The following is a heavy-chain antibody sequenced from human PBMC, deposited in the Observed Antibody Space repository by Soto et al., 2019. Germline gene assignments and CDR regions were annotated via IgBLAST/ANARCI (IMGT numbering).Heavy chain of an antibody. CDR2: IYYSGST. CDR3: ARDSSGWLRSFDY. Sequence: SETLSLTCTVSGGSISSYYWSWIRQPPGKGLEWIGYIYYSGSTNYNPSLKSRVTISVDTSKNQFSLKLSSVTAADTAVYYCARDSSGWLRSFDYWGQGTLVTVS. D-gene: IGHD6-19*01. V-gene: IGHV4-59*01. CDR1: GGSISSYY. J-gene: IGHJ4*02.